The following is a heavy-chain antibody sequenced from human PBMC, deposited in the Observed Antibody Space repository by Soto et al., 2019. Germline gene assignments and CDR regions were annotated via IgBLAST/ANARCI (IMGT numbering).Heavy chain of an antibody. V-gene: IGHV3-48*03. CDR2: IGSGGDI. CDR3: ARDRGFHLPRSGIVIVADYGMDV. J-gene: IGHJ6*02. CDR1: GFTFSSYA. Sequence: EVQLLESGGGLVQPGGSLRLSCAASGFTFSSYAMSWVRQAPGKGLEWISFIGSGGDIFYADSVKGRFTISWDNTNDSLYLQMKSLRVEDTAIYYCARDRGFHLPRSGIVIVADYGMDVWGQGTAVTVSS. D-gene: IGHD2-21*01.